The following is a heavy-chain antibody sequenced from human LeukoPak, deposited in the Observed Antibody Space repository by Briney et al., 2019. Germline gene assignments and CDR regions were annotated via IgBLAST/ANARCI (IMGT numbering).Heavy chain of an antibody. CDR2: INPNSGGT. V-gene: IGHV1-2*02. D-gene: IGHD6-6*01. J-gene: IGHJ3*02. Sequence: ASVKVSCRASGYTFTGNYIHWVRQAPGQGLEWMGWINPNSGGTKFAQKFQGRVTMTRDTSISTAYMDLSRLTSDDTAVYYCARGDRSSSILEDAFDIWGKGTLVTVFS. CDR3: ARGDRSSSILEDAFDI. CDR1: GYTFTGNY.